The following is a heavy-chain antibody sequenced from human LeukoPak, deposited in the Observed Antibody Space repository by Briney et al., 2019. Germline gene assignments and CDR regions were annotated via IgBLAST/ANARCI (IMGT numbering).Heavy chain of an antibody. CDR3: AKPNTAMVSSPDY. V-gene: IGHV3-23*01. CDR2: ISGSGGSA. Sequence: PGGSLRLSCAASRFTSSTYAMSWVRQAPGKGLEWVSGISGSGGSAYYADSVKGRFTISRDNSKNTLYLQMNSLRAEDTAVYYCAKPNTAMVSSPDYWGQGTLVTVSS. D-gene: IGHD5-18*01. CDR1: RFTSSTYA. J-gene: IGHJ4*02.